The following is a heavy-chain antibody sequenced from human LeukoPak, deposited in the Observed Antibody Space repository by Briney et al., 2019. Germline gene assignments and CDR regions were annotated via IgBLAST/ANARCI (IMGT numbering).Heavy chain of an antibody. V-gene: IGHV1-18*01. CDR3: AHEGELLGFDY. CDR2: ISAYNGNT. CDR1: GYTFTIYG. D-gene: IGHD1-26*01. J-gene: IGHJ4*02. Sequence: GASVTVSCKSSGYTFTIYGISWVRQAPGQGLEWMGWISAYNGNTNYAQKLQGRVTMTTDTSTSTAYMELRSLRSDDTAVYYCAHEGELLGFDYWGQGTLVTVSS.